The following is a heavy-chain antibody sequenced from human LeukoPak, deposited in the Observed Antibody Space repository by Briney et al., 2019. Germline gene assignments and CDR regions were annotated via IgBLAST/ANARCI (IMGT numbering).Heavy chain of an antibody. CDR1: GFTFDDYT. V-gene: IGHV3-43*01. CDR3: AKALFDYDSSGHGFDY. J-gene: IGHJ4*02. CDR2: IIWDGGST. D-gene: IGHD3-22*01. Sequence: GGSLRLSCAASGFTFDDYTMHWVRQAPGKVLEWVSLIIWDGGSTYYADSVKGRFTICRDNSKNSLYLQMNSLRTEDTALYYCAKALFDYDSSGHGFDYWGQGTLVTVSS.